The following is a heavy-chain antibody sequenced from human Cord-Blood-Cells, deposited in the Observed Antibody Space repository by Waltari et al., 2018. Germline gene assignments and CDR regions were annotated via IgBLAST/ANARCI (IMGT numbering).Heavy chain of an antibody. Sequence: EVQLVESGGGLVQPGGSLRLSCAASGFTFSSYWMSWVRQAPGKGLEWGGNKKQDGSEKYYVDSVKGRFTISRDNAKNSLYLQMNSLRAEDTAVYYCARVGTMVRGAPDYWGQGTLVTVSS. V-gene: IGHV3-7*01. CDR1: GFTFSSYW. CDR2: KKQDGSEK. D-gene: IGHD3-10*01. J-gene: IGHJ4*02. CDR3: ARVGTMVRGAPDY.